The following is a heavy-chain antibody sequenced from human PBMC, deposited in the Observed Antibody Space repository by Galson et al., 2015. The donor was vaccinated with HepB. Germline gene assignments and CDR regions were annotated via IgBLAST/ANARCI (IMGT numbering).Heavy chain of an antibody. D-gene: IGHD2-2*01. CDR1: GGTFSSYA. J-gene: IGHJ4*02. V-gene: IGHV1-69*13. Sequence: SVKVSCKASGGTFSSYAISWVRQAPGQGLEWMGGIIPIFGTANYAQKFQGRVTITADESTSTAYMELSSLRSEDTAVYYCARWASIVVVPAAGPYFDYWGQGTLVTVSS. CDR2: IIPIFGTA. CDR3: ARWASIVVVPAAGPYFDY.